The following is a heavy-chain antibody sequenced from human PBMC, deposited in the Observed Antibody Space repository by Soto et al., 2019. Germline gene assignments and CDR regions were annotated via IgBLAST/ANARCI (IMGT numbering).Heavy chain of an antibody. CDR3: ARGIDYVWGSYRYTYDC. V-gene: IGHV3-48*02. CDR2: ITSNSITI. Sequence: PGGSLRLSCAASGFTFSTYSMNWVRQAPGKGLEWLSYITSNSITIYYADSVKGRFTISRDNAKNSLYLQMNSLRDEDTAVYYCARGIDYVWGSYRYTYDCWGQGTLVTVSS. D-gene: IGHD3-16*02. CDR1: GFTFSTYS. J-gene: IGHJ4*02.